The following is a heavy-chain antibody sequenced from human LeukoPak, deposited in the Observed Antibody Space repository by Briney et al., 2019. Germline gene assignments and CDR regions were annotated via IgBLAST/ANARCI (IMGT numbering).Heavy chain of an antibody. CDR2: ISSSGSTI. CDR3: ARVYSVHWYFDL. V-gene: IGHV3-11*01. Sequence: GGSLRLSCAASGFTFSDYYMSWIRQAPGKGLEWVSYISSSGSTIYYADSVKGRFTISRDNAKNSLYLQVNSLRAEDTAVYYCARVYSVHWYFDLWGRGTLVTVSS. D-gene: IGHD2-15*01. J-gene: IGHJ2*01. CDR1: GFTFSDYY.